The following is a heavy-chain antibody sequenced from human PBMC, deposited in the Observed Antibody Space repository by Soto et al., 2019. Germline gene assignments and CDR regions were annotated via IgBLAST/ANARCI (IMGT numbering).Heavy chain of an antibody. J-gene: IGHJ6*02. CDR3: SRDVDFGEEDV. Sequence: SETLSLTCAVYGGSFSGYYWTWIRQPPGTGLEWIGEINHSGSTNYNPPLKSRVTISIDTSKNQLSLKLTSATAADTAVYYCSRDVDFGEEDVWGQGTTVTVSS. D-gene: IGHD4-17*01. CDR2: INHSGST. V-gene: IGHV4-34*01. CDR1: GGSFSGYY.